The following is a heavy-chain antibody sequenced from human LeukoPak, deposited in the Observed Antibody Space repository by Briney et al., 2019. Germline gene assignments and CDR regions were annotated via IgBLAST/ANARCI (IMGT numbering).Heavy chain of an antibody. Sequence: GGSLRVSCAASGFTFSSYAMSWVRQAPGKGLEWVSAISVSGGSTYYADSVKGRFTISRDNSKNTLYLQMNSLRAEDTAVYYCAKGRVYITMIVVAIPFDYWGQGTLVTVSS. V-gene: IGHV3-23*01. CDR2: ISVSGGST. CDR3: AKGRVYITMIVVAIPFDY. D-gene: IGHD3-22*01. CDR1: GFTFSSYA. J-gene: IGHJ4*02.